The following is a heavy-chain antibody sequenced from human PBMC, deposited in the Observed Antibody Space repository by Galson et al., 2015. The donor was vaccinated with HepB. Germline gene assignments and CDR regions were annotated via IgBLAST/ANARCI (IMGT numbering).Heavy chain of an antibody. CDR1: GFTFSSYG. Sequence: SLRLSCAASGFTFSSYGMHWVRQAPGKGLEWVAVISYDGSNKYYADSVKGRFTISRDNSKNTLYLQMNSLRAEDTAVYYCAKVIGDDDGWYFDLWGRGTLVTVSS. V-gene: IGHV3-30*18. CDR3: AKVIGDDDGWYFDL. J-gene: IGHJ2*01. D-gene: IGHD4-17*01. CDR2: ISYDGSNK.